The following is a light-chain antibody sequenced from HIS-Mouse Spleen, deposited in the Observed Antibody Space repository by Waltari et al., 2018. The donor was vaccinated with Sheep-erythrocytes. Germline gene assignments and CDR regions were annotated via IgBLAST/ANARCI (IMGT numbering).Light chain of an antibody. V-gene: IGLV2-11*01. CDR2: DVS. J-gene: IGLJ1*01. CDR1: SSDVGGYNY. Sequence: QSALTQPRSVSGSPGQSVTISCTVTSSDVGGYNYVSWYQQHPGKAPKLIIYDVSKRPYGVPDRFSGSRSGDTASLTISGLQAKDEADYYCCSYAGSYNHVFATGTKVTVL. CDR3: CSYAGSYNHV.